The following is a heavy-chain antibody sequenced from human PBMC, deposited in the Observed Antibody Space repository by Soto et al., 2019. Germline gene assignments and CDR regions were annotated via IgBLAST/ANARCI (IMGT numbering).Heavy chain of an antibody. J-gene: IGHJ4*02. D-gene: IGHD2-15*01. CDR2: ISSSSTYT. CDR3: ARAGLDYCSGGSCYRD. CDR1: GFTFSDYY. Sequence: GGSLRLSCAASGFTFSDYYMSWIRQAPGKGLEWVSYISSSSTYTNYADSVKGRFTISRDNAKNSLYLQMNSLRAEDTAVYYCARAGLDYCSGGSCYRDWGQGTQVTVSS. V-gene: IGHV3-11*06.